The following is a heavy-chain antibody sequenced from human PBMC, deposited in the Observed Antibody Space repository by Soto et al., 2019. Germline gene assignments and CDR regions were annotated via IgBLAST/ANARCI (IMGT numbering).Heavy chain of an antibody. V-gene: IGHV3-66*01. CDR1: GFNVSSNY. Sequence: PGGSLRLSCAASGFNVSSNYMSWVRQAPGKGLEWVSFIYSGSSTYYADSVKGRFTISRDNSKNTLYLQMNSLRAEDTAVYYCARDRNTLYGMDVWGQGTTVTVSS. CDR3: ARDRNTLYGMDV. CDR2: IYSGSST. J-gene: IGHJ6*02. D-gene: IGHD2-2*02.